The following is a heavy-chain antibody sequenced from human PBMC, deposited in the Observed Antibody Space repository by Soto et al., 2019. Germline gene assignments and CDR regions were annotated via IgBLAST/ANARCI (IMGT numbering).Heavy chain of an antibody. J-gene: IGHJ4*02. Sequence: NPSETLSLTCVASGYSVSGNHLWGWVRQPPGKGLEWIGSTYPSGSTYYTPSLKSRVTISVDTSKNEFSLEMASVTAADTAVYFCARLTPVRYFDSWGQGALVTVSS. CDR2: TYPSGST. CDR3: ARLTPVRYFDS. V-gene: IGHV4-38-2*01. D-gene: IGHD3-9*01. CDR1: GYSVSGNHL.